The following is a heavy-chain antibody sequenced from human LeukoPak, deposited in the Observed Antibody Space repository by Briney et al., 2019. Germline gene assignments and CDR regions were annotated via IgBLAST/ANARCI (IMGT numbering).Heavy chain of an antibody. J-gene: IGHJ4*02. D-gene: IGHD3-22*01. CDR3: ARINYFDISAGIS. Sequence: WFRQPPGKGLEWIGSIYYSGSTYYNPSLKSRVTISVDTSKNQFSLKLSSVTAADTAVYYCARINYFDISAGISWGQGTLVTVSS. V-gene: IGHV4-39*07. CDR2: IYYSGST.